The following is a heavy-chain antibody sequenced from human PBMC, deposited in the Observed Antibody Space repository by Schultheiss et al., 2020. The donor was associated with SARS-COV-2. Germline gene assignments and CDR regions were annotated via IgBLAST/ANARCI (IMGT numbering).Heavy chain of an antibody. CDR3: ARGPTSGAHYDY. J-gene: IGHJ4*02. CDR1: GGSISSSSYY. CDR2: IYYSGST. D-gene: IGHD6-19*01. Sequence: SQTLSLTCTVSGGSISSSSYYWGWIRQPPGKGLEWIGSIYYSGSTYYNPSLKSRVTISVDTSKNQFSLKLSSVTAADTAVYYCARGPTSGAHYDYWGQGTLVTVSS. V-gene: IGHV4-39*01.